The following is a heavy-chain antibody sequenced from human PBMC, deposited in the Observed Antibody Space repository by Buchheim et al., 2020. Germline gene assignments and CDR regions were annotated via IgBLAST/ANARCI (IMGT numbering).Heavy chain of an antibody. J-gene: IGHJ5*02. CDR2: INYSGGT. Sequence: QLQLQESGPGLVKPSQTLSLTCTVSVGSISSGGYYWSWIRQHPGKGLEWIGYINYSGGTYYNPSLKSRVTISVDTSKTQFSLKLSSVTAADTAVYDCARASGPTKRGGSCWFDPWGQGTL. V-gene: IGHV4-31*03. CDR3: ARASGPTKRGGSCWFDP. D-gene: IGHD2-15*01. CDR1: VGSISSGGYY.